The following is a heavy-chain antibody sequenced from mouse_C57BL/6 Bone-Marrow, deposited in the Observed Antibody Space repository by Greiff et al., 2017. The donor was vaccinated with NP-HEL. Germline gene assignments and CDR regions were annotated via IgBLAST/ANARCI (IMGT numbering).Heavy chain of an antibody. D-gene: IGHD1-1*01. CDR1: GYTFTSYG. V-gene: IGHV1-81*01. J-gene: IGHJ1*03. Sequence: QVQLQQSGAELARPGASVKLSCKASGYTFTSYGISWVKQRTGQGLEWIGEIYPRSGNTYYNEKFKGKATLTADKSSSTAYMELRSLTSEDSAVYFWARSKSTTVVPYWYFDVWGTGTTGTVSS. CDR3: ARSKSTTVVPYWYFDV. CDR2: IYPRSGNT.